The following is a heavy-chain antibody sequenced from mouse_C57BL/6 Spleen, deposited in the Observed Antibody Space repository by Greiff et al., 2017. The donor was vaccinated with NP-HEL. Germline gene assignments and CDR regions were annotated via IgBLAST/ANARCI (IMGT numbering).Heavy chain of an antibody. CDR3: ARSGITTVVAPFDY. J-gene: IGHJ2*01. CDR1: GYSFTDYN. V-gene: IGHV1-39*01. D-gene: IGHD1-1*01. CDR2: INPNYGTT. Sequence: VHVKQSGPELVKPGASVKISCKASGYSFTDYNMNWVKQSNGKSLEWIGVINPNYGTTSYNQKFKGKATLTVDQSSSTAYMQLNSLTSEDSAVYYCARSGITTVVAPFDYWGQGTTLTVSS.